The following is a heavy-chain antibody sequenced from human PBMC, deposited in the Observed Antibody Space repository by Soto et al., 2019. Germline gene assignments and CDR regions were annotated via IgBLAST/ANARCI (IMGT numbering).Heavy chain of an antibody. CDR2: INPNSGGT. J-gene: IGHJ4*02. Sequence: ASVKVSCKASGYTFTGYYMHWVRQAPRQGLEWMGWINPNSGGTNYAQKFQGRVTMTRDTSISTAYMELSRLRSDDTAVYYCARDGWPYYDSSGYLDYWGQGTLVTVSS. CDR1: GYTFTGYY. CDR3: ARDGWPYYDSSGYLDY. V-gene: IGHV1-2*02. D-gene: IGHD3-22*01.